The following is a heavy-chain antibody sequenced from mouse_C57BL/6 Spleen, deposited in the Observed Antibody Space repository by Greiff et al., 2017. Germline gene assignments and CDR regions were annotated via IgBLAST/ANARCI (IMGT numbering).Heavy chain of an antibody. V-gene: IGHV1-54*01. CDR1: GYAFTNYL. Sequence: VQLQESGAELVRPGTSVKVSCKASGYAFTNYLIEWVKQRPGQGLEWIGVINPGSGGTNYNEKFKGKATLTADKSSSTAYMQLSSLTSEDSAVYFCARCEDYDYPFAYWGQGTLVTVSA. CDR3: ARCEDYDYPFAY. CDR2: INPGSGGT. J-gene: IGHJ3*01. D-gene: IGHD2-4*01.